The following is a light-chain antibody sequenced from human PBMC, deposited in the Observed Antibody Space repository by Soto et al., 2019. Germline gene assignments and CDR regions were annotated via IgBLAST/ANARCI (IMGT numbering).Light chain of an antibody. J-gene: IGLJ3*02. CDR1: SSDVGSYNL. V-gene: IGLV2-23*03. Sequence: QSALTQPASVSGSPGQSITISCTGTSSDVGSYNLVSWYQQHPGNAPKLMTYEGNKRPSGVSNRFSGSKSGNTASLTISGLQAEGEADYCCSSSAGSSTFWVFGGGTKLTVL. CDR2: EGN. CDR3: SSSAGSSTFWV.